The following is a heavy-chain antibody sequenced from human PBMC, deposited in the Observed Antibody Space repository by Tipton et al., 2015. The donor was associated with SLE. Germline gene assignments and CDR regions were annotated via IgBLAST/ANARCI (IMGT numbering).Heavy chain of an antibody. CDR1: GGSISNSDYF. J-gene: IGHJ3*02. CDR2: IHYSGTT. Sequence: TLSLTCTVSGGSISNSDYFWGWVRQSPEKGLEWIGIIHYSGTTNYITSLKSRVTISLDTSKNQFSLRLTSVTAADTAVYYCARRHFDTSGYYRGAFDIWGQGTMVTVSS. V-gene: IGHV4-39*07. CDR3: ARRHFDTSGYYRGAFDI. D-gene: IGHD3-22*01.